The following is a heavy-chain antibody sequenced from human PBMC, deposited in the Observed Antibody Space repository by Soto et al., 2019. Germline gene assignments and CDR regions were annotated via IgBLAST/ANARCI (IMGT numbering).Heavy chain of an antibody. V-gene: IGHV4-34*01. CDR3: ARGSIVPDYLLDY. D-gene: IGHD2-2*01. Sequence: SETLSLTCAVYGGSFSGYYWSWIRQPPGKGLEWIGEINHSGSTNYNPSLKSRVTISVDTSKNQFSLKLSSVTAADTAVYYCARGSIVPDYLLDYWGQGTLVTVSS. CDR1: GGSFSGYY. CDR2: INHSGST. J-gene: IGHJ4*02.